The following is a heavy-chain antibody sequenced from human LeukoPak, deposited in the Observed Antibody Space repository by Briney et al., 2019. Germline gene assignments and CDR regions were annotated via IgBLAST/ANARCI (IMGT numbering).Heavy chain of an antibody. Sequence: GASVKVSCKVSGYTLTELSMHWVRQAPGKGLEWMGGFDPEDGETIYAQKFQGRVTMTEDTSTDTAYMEPSSLRSEDTAVYYCATVTLLRFLEWPFNWFDPWGQGTLVTVSS. CDR2: FDPEDGET. D-gene: IGHD3-3*01. CDR1: GYTLTELS. V-gene: IGHV1-24*01. CDR3: ATVTLLRFLEWPFNWFDP. J-gene: IGHJ5*02.